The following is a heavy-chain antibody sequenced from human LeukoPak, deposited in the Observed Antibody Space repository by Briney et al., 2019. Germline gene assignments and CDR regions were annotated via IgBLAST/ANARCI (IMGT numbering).Heavy chain of an antibody. D-gene: IGHD6-13*01. V-gene: IGHV4-59*01. CDR3: ARGGIAAAGTNWFDP. CDR1: GGSISSYY. Sequence: PSETLSLTCTVSGGSISSYYWSWIRQPPGKGLEWIGYIYYSGGTNYNPSLKSRVTISVDTSKNQFSLKLSSVTAADTAVYYCARGGIAAAGTNWFDPWGQGTLVTVSS. CDR2: IYYSGGT. J-gene: IGHJ5*02.